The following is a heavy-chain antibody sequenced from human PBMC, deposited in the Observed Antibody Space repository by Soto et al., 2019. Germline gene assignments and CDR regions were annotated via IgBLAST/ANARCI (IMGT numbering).Heavy chain of an antibody. D-gene: IGHD1-26*01. CDR2: IYFRGNT. CDR3: ARHPIVGTTLYFDY. J-gene: IGHJ4*02. Sequence: ASETLSLTCSVSGDSINSDNYYWGWIRQPPGKGLEWIGSIYFRGNTYYKTSLKTRITISLDKSKNQFYLKLNSVTAADTVVYYCARHPIVGTTLYFDYWGRGTLVTVSS. CDR1: GDSINSDNYY. V-gene: IGHV4-39*01.